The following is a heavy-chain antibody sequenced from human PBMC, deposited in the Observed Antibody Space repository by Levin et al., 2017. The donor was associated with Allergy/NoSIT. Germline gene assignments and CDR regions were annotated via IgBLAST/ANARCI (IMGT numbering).Heavy chain of an antibody. V-gene: IGHV5-51*01. D-gene: IGHD3-10*01. CDR2: IYPGDSDT. CDR1: DYRFRSFW. Sequence: GESLKISCKGSDYRFRSFWIGWVRQMPGKGLEWMGTIYPGDSDTTYSPSFQGHITISADKSIDTAYLQWDSLKASDTAMYYCARLTPRSYFTVDVWGKGTMVTVSS. J-gene: IGHJ6*04. CDR3: ARLTPRSYFTVDV.